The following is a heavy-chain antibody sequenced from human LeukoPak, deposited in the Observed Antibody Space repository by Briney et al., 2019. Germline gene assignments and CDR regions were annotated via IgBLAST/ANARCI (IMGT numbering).Heavy chain of an antibody. J-gene: IGHJ2*01. CDR1: GGSISSGSYY. CDR3: ARGRSGSSDVRDDCPKWLGCPGYFDL. Sequence: KASETLSLTCTVSGGSISSGSYYWSWIRQPAGRGLEWIGRIYTSGSTNYNPSRKSRVTISVDTSKNQFSLKLSSVTAADTAVYYCARGRSGSSDVRDDCPKWLGCPGYFDLWGRGTLVTVSS. CDR2: IYTSGST. D-gene: IGHD2-21*02. V-gene: IGHV4-61*02.